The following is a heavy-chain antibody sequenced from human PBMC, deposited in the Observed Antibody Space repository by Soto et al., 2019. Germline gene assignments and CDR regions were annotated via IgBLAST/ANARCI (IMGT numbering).Heavy chain of an antibody. CDR1: GFTFSTYW. D-gene: IGHD1-26*01. J-gene: IGHJ6*02. V-gene: IGHV3-7*01. CDR2: IKQDGTEK. CDR3: TTSPHRDSERVFV. Sequence: EVQLVESGGGLVQPGGSLSLSCAASGFTFSTYWMSWVRRTPGKGLEWVANIKQDGTEKYYVDSVRGRLTVSRDNAKSSLYLQMSSLRVEDTAVYYCTTSPHRDSERVFVWGQGTAVTVS.